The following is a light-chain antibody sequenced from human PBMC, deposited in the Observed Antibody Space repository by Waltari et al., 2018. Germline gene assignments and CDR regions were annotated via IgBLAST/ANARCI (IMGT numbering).Light chain of an antibody. J-gene: IGKJ1*01. CDR2: AAS. V-gene: IGKV2-28*01. CDR3: MQALQTWT. CDR1: QSLLHTNGHYY. Sequence: EIVMNQSPLSLSVILGEPASISCTSSQSLLHTNGHYYLDWYLQKPGQSPQLLIYAASNRAPGVPDRFSGSGSGRDFTLTISRVEADDFGTYFCMQALQTWTFGQGTKVDMK.